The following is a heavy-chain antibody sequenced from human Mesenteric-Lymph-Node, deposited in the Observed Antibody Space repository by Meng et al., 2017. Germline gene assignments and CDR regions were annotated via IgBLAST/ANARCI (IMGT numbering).Heavy chain of an antibody. V-gene: IGHV1-2*06. Sequence: ASVKVSCKASGYTFTSYYMHWVRQAPGQGLEWMGRINPNSGGTNYAQKFQGRVTMTRDTSISTAYMELSRLRSDDTAVYYCARDSSGWYTVDYWGQGTLVTVSS. CDR2: INPNSGGT. D-gene: IGHD6-19*01. CDR3: ARDSSGWYTVDY. CDR1: GYTFTSYY. J-gene: IGHJ4*02.